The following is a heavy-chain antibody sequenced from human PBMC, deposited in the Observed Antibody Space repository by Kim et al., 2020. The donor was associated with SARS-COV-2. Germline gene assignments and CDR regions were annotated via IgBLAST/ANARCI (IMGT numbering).Heavy chain of an antibody. CDR1: GFTVSSNY. V-gene: IGHV3-66*01. CDR3: AVKGRADKGFDP. Sequence: GGSLRLSCAASGFTVSSNYMSWVRQAPGKGLEWVSVIYSGGSTYYADSVKGRFTISRDNSKNTLYLQMNSLRAEDTAVYYCAVKGRADKGFDPWGQGTLVTVSS. CDR2: IYSGGST. J-gene: IGHJ5*02.